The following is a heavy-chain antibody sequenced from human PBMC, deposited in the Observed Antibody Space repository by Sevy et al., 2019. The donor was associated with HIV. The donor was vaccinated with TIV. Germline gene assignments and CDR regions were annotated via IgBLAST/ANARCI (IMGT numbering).Heavy chain of an antibody. J-gene: IGHJ4*02. D-gene: IGHD5-12*01. CDR1: GFTFSDNY. Sequence: GGSLRLSCAASGFTFSDNYMSWIRQAPGKGLEWVSYISSSGSTIYYADSAKGRFTISRDNAKNSLYLQMNSLRAEDTAVYYCARDPLDITTDIPFDYWGQGTLVTVSS. CDR3: ARDPLDITTDIPFDY. CDR2: ISSSGSTI. V-gene: IGHV3-11*01.